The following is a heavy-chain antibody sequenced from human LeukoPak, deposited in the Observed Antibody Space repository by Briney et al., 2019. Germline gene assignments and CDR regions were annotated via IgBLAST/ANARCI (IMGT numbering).Heavy chain of an antibody. CDR3: AREGHQRSAAGSAGYGMDV. J-gene: IGHJ6*02. CDR1: GGTFSSYA. CDR2: IIPIFGTA. Sequence: SVKVSCKASGGTFSSYAISWVRQAPGQGLEWMGGIIPIFGTANYAQKFQGRVTITADESTSTAYMELSSLRSEDTAVYYCAREGHQRSAAGSAGYGMDVWGQGTTVTVSS. V-gene: IGHV1-69*13. D-gene: IGHD6-19*01.